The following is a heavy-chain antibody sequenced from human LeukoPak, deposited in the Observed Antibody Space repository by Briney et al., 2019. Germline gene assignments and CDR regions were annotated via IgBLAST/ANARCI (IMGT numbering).Heavy chain of an antibody. Sequence: GGSLRLSCAASGFTFSSYALSWVRQAPGKGLEWVSAISGSGSSTYYADSVKGRFTISRDNSKNTLYLQMNSLRAEDTAVYYCARGRGYDISTGKEADYWGQGTLVTVSS. CDR1: GFTFSSYA. V-gene: IGHV3-23*01. CDR3: ARGRGYDISTGKEADY. D-gene: IGHD3-9*01. J-gene: IGHJ4*02. CDR2: ISGSGSST.